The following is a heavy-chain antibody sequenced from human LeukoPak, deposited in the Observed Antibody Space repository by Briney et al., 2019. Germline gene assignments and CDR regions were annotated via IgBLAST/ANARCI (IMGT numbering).Heavy chain of an antibody. CDR3: ARAVTSLDAFNL. CDR2: IYYSGST. CDR1: GGSISDYH. V-gene: IGHV4-59*01. J-gene: IGHJ3*01. D-gene: IGHD5-18*01. Sequence: SETLSLTCTVSGGSISDYHWSWIRQPPGKGLEWIGYIYYSGSTNHNPSLKSRSTISLDTSKNQFSLKLNSVTAADTAVYYCARAVTSLDAFNLWGHGTMVTVSS.